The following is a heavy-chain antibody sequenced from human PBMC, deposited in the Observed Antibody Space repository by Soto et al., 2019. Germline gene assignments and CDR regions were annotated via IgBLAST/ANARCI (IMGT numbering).Heavy chain of an antibody. J-gene: IGHJ4*02. V-gene: IGHV3-33*01. D-gene: IGHD5-12*01. Sequence: QVQLVESGGGVVQPGRSLRLSCAAYGFTFSGYGMHWVRQAPGKGLEWVAVIWYDGSNKYYADSVKGRFTISRDNSKNTLYLQMNSLRAEDTAVYYCARDRAGYKYYFDYWGQGTLVTVSS. CDR1: GFTFSGYG. CDR3: ARDRAGYKYYFDY. CDR2: IWYDGSNK.